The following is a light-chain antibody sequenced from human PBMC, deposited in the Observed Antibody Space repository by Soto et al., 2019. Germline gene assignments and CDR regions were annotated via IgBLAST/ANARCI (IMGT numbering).Light chain of an antibody. J-gene: IGLJ1*01. V-gene: IGLV2-14*01. CDR3: TSPSPGSLYV. CDR2: MVS. CDR1: SSDVGNYNY. Sequence: QSALTQPASLSGSPGQSITISCTGTSSDVGNYNYVSWYQQYPGRVPKLLIYMVSNRASGVSNRFSGSKSGNTASLPISGLQAEDEADYFCTSPSPGSLYVFGTGTKVTVL.